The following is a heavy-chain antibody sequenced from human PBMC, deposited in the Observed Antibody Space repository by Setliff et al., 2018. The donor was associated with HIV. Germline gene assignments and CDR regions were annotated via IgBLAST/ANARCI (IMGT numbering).Heavy chain of an antibody. J-gene: IGHJ6*03. CDR2: ISSSSSYI. Sequence: GGSLRLSCAASGFTSSSYSMNWVRQAPGKGLEWVSSISSSSSYIYYADSVKGRFTISRDNAKNSLYLQMNSLRAEDTAVYYCARDGNYYYYYMDVWGKGTTVTVSS. V-gene: IGHV3-21*01. CDR3: ARDGNYYYYYMDV. CDR1: GFTSSSYS. D-gene: IGHD1-26*01.